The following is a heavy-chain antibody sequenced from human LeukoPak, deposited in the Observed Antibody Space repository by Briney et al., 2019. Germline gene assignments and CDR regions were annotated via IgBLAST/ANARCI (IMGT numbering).Heavy chain of an antibody. V-gene: IGHV3-11*01. Sequence: GGSLRLSCAASGFTFSDYYMSWIRQAPGKGLEWVSYISSSGTTIYYADSVKGRFTISRDNAKNSLYLQMNSLRAEDTAVYYCARDHESIVGATPVGSGPPYYYYGMDVWGQGTTVTVSS. CDR3: ARDHESIVGATPVGSGPPYYYYGMDV. CDR1: GFTFSDYY. CDR2: ISSSGTTI. J-gene: IGHJ6*02. D-gene: IGHD1-26*01.